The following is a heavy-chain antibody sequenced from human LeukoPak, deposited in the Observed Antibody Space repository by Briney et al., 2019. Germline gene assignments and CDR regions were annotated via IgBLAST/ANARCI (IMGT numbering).Heavy chain of an antibody. CDR1: GGSFSGYY. V-gene: IGHV4-34*01. D-gene: IGHD7-27*01. CDR3: ARGLVSADSPWGY. CDR2: INHSGST. J-gene: IGHJ4*02. Sequence: SETLSLTCAVYGGSFSGYYWSWIRQPPGKGLEWIGEINHSGSTNYNPSLKSRVTISVDTSKNQFSLKLSSVTAADTAVYYCARGLVSADSPWGYWGQGTLVTVPS.